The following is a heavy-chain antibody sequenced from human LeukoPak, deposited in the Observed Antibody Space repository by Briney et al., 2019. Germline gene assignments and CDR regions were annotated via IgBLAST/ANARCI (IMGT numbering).Heavy chain of an antibody. V-gene: IGHV4-30-2*01. J-gene: IGHJ5*02. CDR3: ARLHNWFDP. Sequence: SETLSLTGAVSGGSISSGGYSWSWIRQPPGKGLEWIGYIYHSGSTYYNPSLKSRVTISVDRSKNQFSLKLSSVTAADTAVYYCARLHNWFDPWGQGTLVTVSS. CDR2: IYHSGST. CDR1: GGSISSGGYS.